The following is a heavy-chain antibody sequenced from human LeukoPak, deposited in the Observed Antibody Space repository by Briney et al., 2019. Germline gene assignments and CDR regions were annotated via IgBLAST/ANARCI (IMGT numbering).Heavy chain of an antibody. CDR3: ARPGYSGYERGYFDY. J-gene: IGHJ4*02. D-gene: IGHD5-12*01. Sequence: PSETLSLTCTISGRSIISTDYFSGWIRQPPGKGLQRLGRISYSGSTYYNPPLKRRVTISVDTSKHQFSLKLSSVAAADTAVYYCARPGYSGYERGYFDYWGQGTLVTVSS. V-gene: IGHV4-39*01. CDR1: GRSIISTDYF. CDR2: ISYSGST.